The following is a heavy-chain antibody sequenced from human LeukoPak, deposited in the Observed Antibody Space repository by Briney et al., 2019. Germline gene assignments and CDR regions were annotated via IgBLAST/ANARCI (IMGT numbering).Heavy chain of an antibody. J-gene: IGHJ4*02. CDR1: GFTFSSYS. V-gene: IGHV3-21*01. CDR3: ARDVSLYGDYGRRFDY. Sequence: GGSLRLSCAASGFTFSSYSMNWVRQAPGKGLEWVSSISSSSNYIYYIDSVKGRFTISRDNAKNSLYLQMNSLRGEDTAVYYCARDVSLYGDYGRRFDYWGQGTLVTVSS. D-gene: IGHD4-17*01. CDR2: ISSSSNYI.